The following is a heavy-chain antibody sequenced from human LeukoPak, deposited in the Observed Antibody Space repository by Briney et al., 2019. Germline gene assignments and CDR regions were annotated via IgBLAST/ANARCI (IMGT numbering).Heavy chain of an antibody. Sequence: ASVKVSCKPSVGTFSSYAISWVRQAPGQGLEWMGRIIPIFGTANYAQKFQGRVTITTDESTSTAYMELSSLRSEDTAVYYCARGVAGYYDILTGSNWFDPWGQGTLVTVSS. V-gene: IGHV1-69*05. D-gene: IGHD3-9*01. CDR1: VGTFSSYA. J-gene: IGHJ5*02. CDR3: ARGVAGYYDILTGSNWFDP. CDR2: IIPIFGTA.